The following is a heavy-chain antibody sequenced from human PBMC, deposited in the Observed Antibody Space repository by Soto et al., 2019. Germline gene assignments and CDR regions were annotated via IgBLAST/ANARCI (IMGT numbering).Heavy chain of an antibody. D-gene: IGHD2-15*01. CDR1: GYTFTSYG. Sequence: QVQLVQSGAEVKKPGASVKVSCKASGYTFTSYGISWVRQAPGQGLEWMGWISGYNANTNYAQKLQARVTMTTDTSTNTAYMELRSLRSYDTAVYFCARAAREAVFRGAFNYWGQGTLVTVSS. J-gene: IGHJ4*02. CDR2: ISGYNANT. CDR3: ARAAREAVFRGAFNY. V-gene: IGHV1-18*01.